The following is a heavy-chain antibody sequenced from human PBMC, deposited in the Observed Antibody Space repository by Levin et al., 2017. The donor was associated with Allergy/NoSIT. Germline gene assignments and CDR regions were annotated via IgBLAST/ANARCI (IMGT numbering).Heavy chain of an antibody. CDR1: GFTFSSYG. V-gene: IGHV3-33*01. Sequence: GESLKISCAASGFTFSSYGMHWVRQAPGKGLEWVAVIWYDGSNKYYADSVKGRFTISRDNSKNTLYLQMNSLRAEDTAVYYCARPLTHARIAVAGIVGYWGQGTLVTVSS. CDR3: ARPLTHARIAVAGIVGY. J-gene: IGHJ4*02. CDR2: IWYDGSNK. D-gene: IGHD6-19*01.